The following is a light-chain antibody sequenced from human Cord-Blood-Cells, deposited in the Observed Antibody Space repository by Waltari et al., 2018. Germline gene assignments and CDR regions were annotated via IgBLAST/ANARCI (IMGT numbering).Light chain of an antibody. CDR1: SGSLPSNY. CDR3: QSYDSSNWV. J-gene: IGLJ3*02. CDR2: EDN. V-gene: IGLV6-57*03. Sequence: NFMLTQPHSVSESPGKTVTISCTRSSGSLPSNYVQWYQQRPGSAPTTVIYEDNQRPSGVPDRFSGSIDSSSNSASLTISGLKTEDEADYYCQSYDSSNWVFGGGTKLTVL.